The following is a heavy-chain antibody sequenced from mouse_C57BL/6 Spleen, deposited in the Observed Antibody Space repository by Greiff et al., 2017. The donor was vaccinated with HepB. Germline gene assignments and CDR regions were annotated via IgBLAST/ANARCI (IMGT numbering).Heavy chain of an antibody. D-gene: IGHD2-1*01. CDR1: GYTFTDYN. J-gene: IGHJ2*01. V-gene: IGHV1-18*01. Sequence: VQLQQSGPELVKPGASVKIPCKASGYTFTDYNMDWVKQSHGKSLEWIGDINPNNGGTIYNQKFKGKATLTVDKSSSTAYMELRSLTSEDTAVYYCARSPFYGNYGYFDYWGQGTTLTVSS. CDR3: ARSPFYGNYGYFDY. CDR2: INPNNGGT.